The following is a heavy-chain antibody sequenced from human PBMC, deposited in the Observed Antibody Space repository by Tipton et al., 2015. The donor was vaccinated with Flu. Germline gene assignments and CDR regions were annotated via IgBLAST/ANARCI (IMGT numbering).Heavy chain of an antibody. J-gene: IGHJ5*02. Sequence: LRLSCTVSGGSTSSGSYYWSWIRQPAGKGLEWIGRIYTSGSTNYNPSLKSRVTISVDTSKNQFSLKLSSVTAADTAVYYCARDLFGEKDWFDPWGQGTLVTVSS. D-gene: IGHD3-16*01. CDR3: ARDLFGEKDWFDP. CDR2: IYTSGST. V-gene: IGHV4-61*02. CDR1: GGSTSSGSYY.